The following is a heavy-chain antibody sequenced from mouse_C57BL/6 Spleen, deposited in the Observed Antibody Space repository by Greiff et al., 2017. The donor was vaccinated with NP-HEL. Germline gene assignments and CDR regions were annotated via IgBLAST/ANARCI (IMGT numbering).Heavy chain of an antibody. V-gene: IGHV1-69*01. Sequence: QVQLQQPGAELVMPGASVKLSCKASGYTFTSYWMYWVKQRPGQGLEWIGEIDPSDSFTNYKHKFKGKSTLTVDKSSSTAYMQLSSLTSEDSAVYYWARLGGGGFAYWGQGTLVTVSA. CDR2: IDPSDSFT. J-gene: IGHJ3*01. CDR3: ARLGGGGFAY. CDR1: GYTFTSYW. D-gene: IGHD3-3*01.